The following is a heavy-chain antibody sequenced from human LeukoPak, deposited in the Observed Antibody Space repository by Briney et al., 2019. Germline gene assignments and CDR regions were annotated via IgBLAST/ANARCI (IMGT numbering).Heavy chain of an antibody. D-gene: IGHD5-24*01. CDR1: GFTFSSYG. CDR3: AKSGYNRFDY. Sequence: GGSLRLSCAASGFTFSSYGMNWVRQAPGKGLEWVSSISGSGGSTYYADSVKGRFTISRDNSKNTLYLQMNSLIAEDTAVYYCAKSGYNRFDYWGQGTRVTVSS. CDR2: ISGSGGST. V-gene: IGHV3-23*01. J-gene: IGHJ4*02.